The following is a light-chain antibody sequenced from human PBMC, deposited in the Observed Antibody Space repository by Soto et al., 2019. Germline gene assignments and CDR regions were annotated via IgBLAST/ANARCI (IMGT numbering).Light chain of an antibody. Sequence: DIQMTQSPSTLSASVGDRVTITCRASQSISSWLAWYQQKPGKAPKLLIYDASSLESGVPARLSGSGSGTEFTLTISSLQSEDFAVYYCQQYNNWPQTFGQGTKV. CDR2: DAS. V-gene: IGKV1-5*01. CDR1: QSISSW. CDR3: QQYNNWPQT. J-gene: IGKJ1*01.